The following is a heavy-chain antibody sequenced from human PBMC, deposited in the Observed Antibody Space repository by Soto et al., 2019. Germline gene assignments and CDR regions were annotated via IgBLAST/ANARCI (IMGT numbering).Heavy chain of an antibody. Sequence: QVQLVESGGGVVQPGRSLRLSCEASGFTLSKHGMHWVRQGEGKGLEWVAVLSSDGGTEYSDSVKGRFTIYSDNSKNILFLEMNRLRVDDTALYYCARSHSGGYSVRGWIDPWGQGNLVTVSS. D-gene: IGHD5-12*01. CDR1: GFTLSKHG. CDR3: ARSHSGGYSVRGWIDP. J-gene: IGHJ5*02. CDR2: LSSDGGTE. V-gene: IGHV3-30*03.